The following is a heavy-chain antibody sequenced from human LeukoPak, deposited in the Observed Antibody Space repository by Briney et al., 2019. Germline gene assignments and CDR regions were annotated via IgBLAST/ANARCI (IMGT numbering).Heavy chain of an antibody. CDR1: GYSFTSYW. CDR2: IYPGDSDT. Sequence: GESLKISCKGSGYSFTSYWIGWVRQMPGEGQEWMGIIYPGDSDTRYSPSFQGQVTISADKSISTAYLQWSSLKASDTAMYYCASLTEVATIGDAFDIWGQGTMVTVSS. CDR3: ASLTEVATIGDAFDI. V-gene: IGHV5-51*01. J-gene: IGHJ3*02. D-gene: IGHD5-24*01.